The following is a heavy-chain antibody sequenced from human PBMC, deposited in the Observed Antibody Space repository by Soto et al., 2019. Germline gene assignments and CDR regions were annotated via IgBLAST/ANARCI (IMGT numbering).Heavy chain of an antibody. Sequence: ASVKVSCKASGYTFTSSGISWVRQAPGQGLEWLGWISTDNGNTNYAQHLQGRVSLTTDTSTSTAYMELRSLRSDDTAVYYCARDSYYDYVWGSYSPSPFFDYWGQGTLVTVSS. CDR3: ARDSYYDYVWGSYSPSPFFDY. V-gene: IGHV1-18*01. D-gene: IGHD3-16*01. J-gene: IGHJ4*02. CDR1: GYTFTSSG. CDR2: ISTDNGNT.